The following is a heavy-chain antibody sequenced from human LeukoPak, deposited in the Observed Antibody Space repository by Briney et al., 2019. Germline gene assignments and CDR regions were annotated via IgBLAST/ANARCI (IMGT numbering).Heavy chain of an antibody. D-gene: IGHD2-2*01. CDR3: ARSRERICSNPPCYVDLQAT. V-gene: IGHV4-61*02. CDR2: IYITESA. CDR1: GGSISSGSYY. Sequence: SETLSLTCTVSGGSISSGSYYWTWIRQPAGKGLEWIGRIYITESANYNSSLESRVTILVDTSKNQFSLKLSSVTAADTAIYYCARSRERICSNPPCYVDLQATWGQGVLVTVSP. J-gene: IGHJ4*02.